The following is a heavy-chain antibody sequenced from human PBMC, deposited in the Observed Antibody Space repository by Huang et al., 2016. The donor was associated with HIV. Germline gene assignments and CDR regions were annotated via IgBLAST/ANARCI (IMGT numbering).Heavy chain of an antibody. CDR3: ARDTPLGATTGFDY. CDR1: GGSVSSGSYY. V-gene: IGHV4-61*01. CDR2: IYYSGST. J-gene: IGHJ4*02. D-gene: IGHD1-26*01. Sequence: QVQLQESGPGLVKPSETLSLTCTVSGGSVSSGSYYWGWIRQPPGKGLEWIGYIYYSGSTNSNPSPKSRVTISVDTSKNQFSLKLSSVTAADTAVYYCARDTPLGATTGFDYWGQGTLVTVSS.